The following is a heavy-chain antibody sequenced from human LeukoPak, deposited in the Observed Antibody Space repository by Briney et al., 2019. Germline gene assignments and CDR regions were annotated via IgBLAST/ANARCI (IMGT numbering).Heavy chain of an antibody. J-gene: IGHJ3*02. CDR2: IYYGGST. V-gene: IGHV4-59*01. D-gene: IGHD4-23*01. Sequence: PSETLSLTCTASGGSISSYYWSWIRQPPGKGLEWIGYIYYGGSTNCNPSVKSRVAMSVDTSKKQFSLKLSSLTAADTAVYYCARGGTAVIAPYAFDIWGQGTMVTVSS. CDR3: ARGGTAVIAPYAFDI. CDR1: GGSISSYY.